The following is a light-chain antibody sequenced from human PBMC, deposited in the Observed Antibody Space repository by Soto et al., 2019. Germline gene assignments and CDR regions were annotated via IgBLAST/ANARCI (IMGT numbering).Light chain of an antibody. Sequence: EIVMTHSPSTLSVSPVERATLSCSAIQNIDNKLVWYQQKPGQVPRLLIYDASNRATGIPARFSGSGSGTDFTLTISSLEPEDFAVYYCQQRSNWPPRVTFGQGTRLEIK. J-gene: IGKJ5*01. CDR1: QNIDNK. CDR3: QQRSNWPPRVT. CDR2: DAS. V-gene: IGKV3-11*01.